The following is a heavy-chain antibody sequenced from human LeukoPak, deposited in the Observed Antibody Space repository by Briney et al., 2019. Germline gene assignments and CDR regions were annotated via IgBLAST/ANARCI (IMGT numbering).Heavy chain of an antibody. Sequence: TSETLSLTCTVSGGSISSSSYYWGWIRQPPGKGLEWIGSIYYSGSTYYNPSLKSRVTISVDTSKNQFSLKLSSVTAADTAVYYCARGRIELAAVTLFPWAEVGMWRYFDYWGQGTLVTVSS. V-gene: IGHV4-39*01. CDR1: GGSISSSSYY. D-gene: IGHD6-13*01. CDR2: IYYSGST. J-gene: IGHJ4*02. CDR3: ARGRIELAAVTLFPWAEVGMWRYFDY.